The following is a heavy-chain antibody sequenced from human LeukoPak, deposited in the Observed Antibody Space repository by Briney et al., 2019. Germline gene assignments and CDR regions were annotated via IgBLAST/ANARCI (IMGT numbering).Heavy chain of an antibody. CDR3: AKDRGGDCYACFDY. V-gene: IGHV3-21*01. D-gene: IGHD2-21*02. CDR1: GFTFSDYT. CDR2: ITSTSKNI. J-gene: IGHJ4*02. Sequence: GGSLRLSCAASGFTFSDYTMNWVRQAPGKGLEWVSSITSTSKNIYYAGAVQGRFTISRDNAKNSLYLQMNSLRAEDTAVYYCAKDRGGDCYACFDYWGQGTLVTVSS.